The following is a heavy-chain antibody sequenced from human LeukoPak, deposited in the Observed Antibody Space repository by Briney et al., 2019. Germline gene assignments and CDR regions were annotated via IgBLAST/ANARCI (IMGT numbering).Heavy chain of an antibody. V-gene: IGHV3-48*01. CDR1: GFTFSSYS. J-gene: IGHJ4*02. D-gene: IGHD3-22*01. CDR3: ARAAYYYDSSGYYY. CDR2: ISSSSSTI. Sequence: GGSLRLSCAASGFTFSSYSMNWVRQAPGKGLEWVSYISSSSSTIYYADSVKGRFTISRDNAKNSLYLQMNSLRAEDTAVYYCARAAYYYDSSGYYYWGQGTLVTVPS.